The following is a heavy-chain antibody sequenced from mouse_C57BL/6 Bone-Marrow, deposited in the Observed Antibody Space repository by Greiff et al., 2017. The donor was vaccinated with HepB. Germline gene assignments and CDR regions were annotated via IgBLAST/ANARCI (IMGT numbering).Heavy chain of an antibody. CDR2: ISSGGSYT. CDR1: GFTFSSYG. J-gene: IGHJ3*01. V-gene: IGHV5-6*01. Sequence: EVMLVESGGDLVKPGGSLKLPCAASGFTFSSYGMSWVRQTPDKRLEWVATISSGGSYTYYPDSVKGRFTISRDNAKNTLYLQMSSLKSEDTAMYYCARQAYWGQGTLVTVSA. CDR3: ARQAY.